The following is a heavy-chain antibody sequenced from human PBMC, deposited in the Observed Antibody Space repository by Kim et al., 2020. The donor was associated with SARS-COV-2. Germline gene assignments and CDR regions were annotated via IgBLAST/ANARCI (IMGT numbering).Heavy chain of an antibody. CDR1: GGTFSSYA. D-gene: IGHD3-22*01. CDR2: IIPIFGTA. Sequence: SVKVSCKASGGTFSSYAISWVRQAPGQGLEWMGGIIPIFGTANYAQKFQGRVTITADKSTSTAYMELSSLRSEDTAVYYCASTVKNYYDSSGYYPFDYWGQGTLVTVSS. J-gene: IGHJ4*02. CDR3: ASTVKNYYDSSGYYPFDY. V-gene: IGHV1-69*06.